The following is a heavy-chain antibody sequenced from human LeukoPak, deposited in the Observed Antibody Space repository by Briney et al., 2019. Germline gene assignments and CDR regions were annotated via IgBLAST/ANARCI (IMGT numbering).Heavy chain of an antibody. J-gene: IGHJ4*02. Sequence: SETLSLTCTVSSGPIRSYYWSWIRQPPGKGLEWIGYIYYSGRTSYNPSLKSRVTISVDTSKSQFSLKLSSVTAADTAMYYCARDTFGELLYDYWGQGIQVTVSS. D-gene: IGHD3-10*01. CDR3: ARDTFGELLYDY. CDR2: IYYSGRT. CDR1: SGPIRSYY. V-gene: IGHV4-59*01.